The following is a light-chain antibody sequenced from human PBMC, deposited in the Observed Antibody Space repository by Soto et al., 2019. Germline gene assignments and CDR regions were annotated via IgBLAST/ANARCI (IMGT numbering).Light chain of an antibody. CDR2: GAF. J-gene: IGKJ2*01. V-gene: IGKV3-15*01. CDR1: QSVRSSY. CDR3: QQYYYWPPYT. Sequence: EIVLTQSPGTLSLSPGERATLSCRASQSVRSSYLAWYQQKPGQAPSLLIYGAFTRATGIPARFSGTGSGTEFTLTISSLQSEDSAVYFCQQYYYWPPYTFGQGTKVDIK.